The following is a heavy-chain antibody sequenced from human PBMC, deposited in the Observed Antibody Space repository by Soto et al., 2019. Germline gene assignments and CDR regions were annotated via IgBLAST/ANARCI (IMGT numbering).Heavy chain of an antibody. CDR2: INPNSGGT. J-gene: IGHJ3*02. Sequence: ASVKVSCKASGYTFTGYCMHWVRHAPGQGLEWMGWINPNSGGTNYAQKFQGRVTMTRDTPISTAYMLLSRLRSDDTAVYYCARGVQLSRRRREDAFDIWGQGTMVTVSS. D-gene: IGHD3-16*02. CDR3: ARGVQLSRRRREDAFDI. CDR1: GYTFTGYC. V-gene: IGHV1-2*02.